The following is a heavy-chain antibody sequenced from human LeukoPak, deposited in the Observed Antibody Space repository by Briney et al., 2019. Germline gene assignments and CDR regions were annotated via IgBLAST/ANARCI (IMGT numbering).Heavy chain of an antibody. D-gene: IGHD3-10*01. V-gene: IGHV3-30-3*01. Sequence: GGSLRLSCAASGFTFSSYAMHWVRQAPGKGLEWVAVISYDGSNKYYADSVKGRFTISRDNSKNTLYLQMNSLRAEDTAVYYCARDRKALLWFGELYYFDYWGQGTLVTVSS. CDR3: ARDRKALLWFGELYYFDY. CDR2: ISYDGSNK. CDR1: GFTFSSYA. J-gene: IGHJ4*02.